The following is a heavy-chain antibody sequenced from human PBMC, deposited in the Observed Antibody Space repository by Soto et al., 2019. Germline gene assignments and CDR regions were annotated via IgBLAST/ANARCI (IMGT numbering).Heavy chain of an antibody. V-gene: IGHV3-30-3*01. CDR2: ISYDGSNK. J-gene: IGHJ4*02. Sequence: QVQLVESGGGVVQPGRSLRLSCAASGFTFSSYAMHWARQAPGKGLEWVAVISYDGSNKYYADSVKGRFTISRDNSKNTLYLQMNSLRAGDTAVYYCARDLRHSYGYLEVADYWGQGTLVTVSS. CDR1: GFTFSSYA. D-gene: IGHD5-18*01. CDR3: ARDLRHSYGYLEVADY.